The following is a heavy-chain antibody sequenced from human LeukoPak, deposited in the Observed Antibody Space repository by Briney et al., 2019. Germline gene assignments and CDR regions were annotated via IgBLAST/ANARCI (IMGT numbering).Heavy chain of an antibody. CDR2: IYYSGST. Sequence: PSETLSLTCTVSGGSISSSSYYWGWIRQPPGKGLEWIGSIYYSGSTYYNPSLKSRVTISVDTSKNQFSLKLSSVTAADTAAYYCARHFAATRAIIQLWSYFDYWGQGTLVTVSS. V-gene: IGHV4-39*01. J-gene: IGHJ4*02. CDR3: ARHFAATRAIIQLWSYFDY. D-gene: IGHD5-18*01. CDR1: GGSISSSSYY.